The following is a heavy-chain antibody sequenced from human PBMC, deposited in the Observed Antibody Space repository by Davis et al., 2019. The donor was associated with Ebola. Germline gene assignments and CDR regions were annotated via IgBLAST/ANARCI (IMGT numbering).Heavy chain of an antibody. CDR2: ISYDGSNK. V-gene: IGHV3-30*03. D-gene: IGHD2-8*02. CDR3: AEIYWVRYGMDV. Sequence: GESLKISCAASGFTFSSYGMHWVRQAPGKGLEWVAVISYDGSNKYYADSVKGRFTIARDNSKSTLYLQMNSLRAEDTAVYYCAEIYWVRYGMDVWGQGTTVTVSS. CDR1: GFTFSSYG. J-gene: IGHJ6*02.